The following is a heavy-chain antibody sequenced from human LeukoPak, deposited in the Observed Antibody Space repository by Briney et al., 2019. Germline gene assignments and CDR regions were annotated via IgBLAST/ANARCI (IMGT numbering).Heavy chain of an antibody. CDR3: AREVRDSYGYFDY. D-gene: IGHD5-18*01. CDR2: ISGSGGSGGST. J-gene: IGHJ4*02. V-gene: IGHV3-23*01. Sequence: GGSLRLSCAASGFTFSSYAMSWVRQAPGKGLEWVSNISGSGGSGGSTYYADSVKGRFTISRDNSKSTLYLQMNSLRAEDTAVYYCAREVRDSYGYFDYWGQGTLVTVSS. CDR1: GFTFSSYA.